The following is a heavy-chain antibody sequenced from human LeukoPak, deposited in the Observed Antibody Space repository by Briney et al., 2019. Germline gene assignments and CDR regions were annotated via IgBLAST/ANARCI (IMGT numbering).Heavy chain of an antibody. CDR1: GFTFSDYY. J-gene: IGHJ5*02. Sequence: GGSLGLPCTASGFTFSDYYMSWIRQAPGKGLEWVSNIRSSGSAMYYADSVKGRFTISRDNAQNSLYLQMNSLGVEDTAVYYCARAPGGYYDSSGHFGYWLDPWGQGTLVTVSS. D-gene: IGHD3-22*01. V-gene: IGHV3-11*04. CDR3: ARAPGGYYDSSGHFGYWLDP. CDR2: IRSSGSAM.